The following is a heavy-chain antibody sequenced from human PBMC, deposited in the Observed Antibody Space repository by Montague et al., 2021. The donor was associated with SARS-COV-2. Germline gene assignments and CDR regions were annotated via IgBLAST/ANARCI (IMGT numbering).Heavy chain of an antibody. CDR1: GFTFSSYA. J-gene: IGHJ4*02. CDR2: ISYDGSNK. Sequence: SLRLSCAAPGFTFSSYAMHWVRQAPGKGLEWVAVISYDGSNKYYADSVKGRFTISRDNSKNTLYLQMNSLRAEDTAVYYCACSLLWSIDYWGQGTLVTVSS. D-gene: IGHD3-10*01. CDR3: ACSLLWSIDY. V-gene: IGHV3-30-3*01.